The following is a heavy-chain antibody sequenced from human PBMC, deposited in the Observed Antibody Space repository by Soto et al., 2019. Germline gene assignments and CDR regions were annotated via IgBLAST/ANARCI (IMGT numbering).Heavy chain of an antibody. CDR2: IYSGGST. J-gene: IGHJ4*02. CDR1: GFTVSNNY. D-gene: IGHD6-25*01. CDR3: ARALPPLYSSGPYYFDY. V-gene: IGHV3-66*01. Sequence: PGGSLRLSCAASGFTVSNNYMNWVRQAPGKGLEWVSVIYSGGSTYYADSVKGRFTISRDNSKNTLYLQMNSLRAEDTAVYYCARALPPLYSSGPYYFDYWGQGTLVTVSS.